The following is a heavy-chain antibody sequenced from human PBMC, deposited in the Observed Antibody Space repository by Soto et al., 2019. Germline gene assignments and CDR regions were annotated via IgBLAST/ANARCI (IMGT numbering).Heavy chain of an antibody. Sequence: ASVKVSCKASGGTFSSYAISWVRQAPGQGLEWMGGIIPIFGTANYAQKFQGRVTITADESTSTAYMELSSLRAEDTAVYYCASESLYSSGWQEYFQHWGQGTRVTVSS. V-gene: IGHV1-69*13. D-gene: IGHD6-19*01. CDR3: ASESLYSSGWQEYFQH. CDR2: IIPIFGTA. J-gene: IGHJ1*01. CDR1: GGTFSSYA.